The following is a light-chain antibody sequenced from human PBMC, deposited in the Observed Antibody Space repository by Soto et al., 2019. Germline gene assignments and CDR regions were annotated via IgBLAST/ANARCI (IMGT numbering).Light chain of an antibody. Sequence: QSVLTQPPSASGTPGQRVTISCSGSSSNIGSNAVNWYQLLPGTAPKLLMYSNNQRPSGVPDRLSGSKSGTSGSLAISGLQSEDEADYYCAAWDDSLNGVVLGGGTKLTVL. V-gene: IGLV1-44*01. CDR2: SNN. J-gene: IGLJ2*01. CDR1: SSNIGSNA. CDR3: AAWDDSLNGVV.